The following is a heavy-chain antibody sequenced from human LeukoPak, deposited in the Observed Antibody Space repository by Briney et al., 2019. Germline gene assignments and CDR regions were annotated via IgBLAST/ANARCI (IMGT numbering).Heavy chain of an antibody. J-gene: IGHJ4*02. CDR2: INSDGSST. Sequence: GGSLRLSCAASGFTFSSYWMHWVRQAPGKGLVWVSRINSDGSSTSYADSVKGRFTISRDNAKNTLYLQMSSLRAEDTAVYYCARAPRFYGDYGCDYWGQGTLVTVSS. V-gene: IGHV3-74*01. CDR3: ARAPRFYGDYGCDY. D-gene: IGHD4-17*01. CDR1: GFTFSSYW.